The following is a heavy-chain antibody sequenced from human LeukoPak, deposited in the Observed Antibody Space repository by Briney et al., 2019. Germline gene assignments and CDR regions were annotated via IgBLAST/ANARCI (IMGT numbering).Heavy chain of an antibody. Sequence: GGSLRLSCAASGFTFSSYAMHWVRQAPGKGLEWVAVISYDGSNKYYADSVKGRFTISRDNSKNTLYLQMNSLRAEDTAVYYCAREVYYYGSGMFDYWGQGTLVTVSS. CDR2: ISYDGSNK. J-gene: IGHJ4*02. V-gene: IGHV3-30*04. CDR3: AREVYYYGSGMFDY. D-gene: IGHD3-10*01. CDR1: GFTFSSYA.